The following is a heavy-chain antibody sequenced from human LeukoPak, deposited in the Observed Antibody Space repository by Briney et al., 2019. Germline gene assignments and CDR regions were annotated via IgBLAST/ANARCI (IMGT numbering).Heavy chain of an antibody. CDR3: VRDLDY. CDR1: GFTFSSYW. J-gene: IGHJ4*02. V-gene: IGHV3-7*03. Sequence: GGSLRLSCTASGFTFSSYWMSWVRQAPGKGLEWVANIKQDGGDKYYVDSVKGRFTISRDNAKNSLYLQMNSLRAEDTAMYYCVRDLDYWGQGTLVTVSS. CDR2: IKQDGGDK.